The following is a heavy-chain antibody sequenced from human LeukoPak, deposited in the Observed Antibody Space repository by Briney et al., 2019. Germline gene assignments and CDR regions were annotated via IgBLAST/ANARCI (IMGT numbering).Heavy chain of an antibody. V-gene: IGHV3-53*01. J-gene: IGHJ4*02. CDR1: GFTVSNNY. CDR3: ARLKIDGTHFDY. CDR2: IYVGGSA. D-gene: IGHD3-9*01. Sequence: GGSLRLSCAASGFTVSNNYMSWVRQTPGKGLEWVSVIYVGGSAYYADSVKGRFTISGDSSKNTLYLQVNSLRAEDTAVYYCARLKIDGTHFDYWGQGTLGTVSS.